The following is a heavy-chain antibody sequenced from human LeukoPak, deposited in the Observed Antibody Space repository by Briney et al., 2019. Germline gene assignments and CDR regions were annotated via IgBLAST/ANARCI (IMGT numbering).Heavy chain of an antibody. CDR1: GFTFSSYW. J-gene: IGHJ4*02. V-gene: IGHV3-7*01. CDR2: IKQDGSEK. Sequence: PGGSLRLSCAASGFTFSSYWMSWVRQAPGKGLEWLANIKQDGSEKYYVDSVKGRFTISRDNAKNSLYLQMNSLRAEDTAVYYCARSSDGEDTAMVTWVYFDYWGQGTLVTVSS. D-gene: IGHD5-18*01. CDR3: ARSSDGEDTAMVTWVYFDY.